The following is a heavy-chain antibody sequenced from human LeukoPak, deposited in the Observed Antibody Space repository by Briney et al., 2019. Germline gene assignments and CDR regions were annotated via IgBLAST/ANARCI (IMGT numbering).Heavy chain of an antibody. Sequence: GGSLRLSCAASGFTFSSYERSWVRQAPGKGLEWVSYVSSSRSTKYYADSVKGRFTISRDNAKHSLYLQMPSLSAEDTAIYYCARDHYSFGYAGTYSMDVWGQGTTVTVSS. J-gene: IGHJ6*02. CDR2: VSSSRSTK. V-gene: IGHV3-48*03. CDR3: ARDHYSFGYAGTYSMDV. D-gene: IGHD5-18*01. CDR1: GFTFSSYE.